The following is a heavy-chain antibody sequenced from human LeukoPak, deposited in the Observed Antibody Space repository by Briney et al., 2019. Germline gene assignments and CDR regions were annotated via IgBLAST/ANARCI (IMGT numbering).Heavy chain of an antibody. Sequence: GGSLRLSCAASGFTFSSYAMLWVRQAPGKGLEWVAVISYDGSNKYYADSVKGRFTISRDNSKNTLYLQMNSLRAEDTAVYYCARESRDGYKNFDYWGQGTLVTVSS. J-gene: IGHJ4*02. CDR2: ISYDGSNK. CDR3: ARESRDGYKNFDY. CDR1: GFTFSSYA. V-gene: IGHV3-30-3*01. D-gene: IGHD5-12*01.